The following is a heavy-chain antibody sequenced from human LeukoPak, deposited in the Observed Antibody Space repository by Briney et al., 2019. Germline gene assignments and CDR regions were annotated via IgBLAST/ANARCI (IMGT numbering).Heavy chain of an antibody. D-gene: IGHD5-12*01. V-gene: IGHV4-34*01. CDR3: AREPVIVATIDDEDPVDAFDI. J-gene: IGHJ3*02. Sequence: SETLSLTCAVYGGSFSGYYWSWIRQPPGKGLEWIGEINHSGSTNYNPSLKSRVTISVDTSKNQFSLKLSSVTAADTAVYYCAREPVIVATIDDEDPVDAFDIWGQGTMVTVSS. CDR1: GGSFSGYY. CDR2: INHSGST.